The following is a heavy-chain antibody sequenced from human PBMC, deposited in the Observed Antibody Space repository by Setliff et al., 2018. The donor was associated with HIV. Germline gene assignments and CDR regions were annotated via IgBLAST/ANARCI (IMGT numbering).Heavy chain of an antibody. Sequence: ESGRTLVNPTQTLTLTCTFSGFSLSTSGVGVGWIRQPPGKALEWLALIYWDDDKRYSPSLKSRLTITKDTSKNQVVLTMTNMDPVDTATYYCATGYGSGSFDAFDIWGQGTMVAVSS. CDR1: GFSLSTSGVG. J-gene: IGHJ3*02. V-gene: IGHV2-5*02. D-gene: IGHD3-10*01. CDR3: ATGYGSGSFDAFDI. CDR2: IYWDDDK.